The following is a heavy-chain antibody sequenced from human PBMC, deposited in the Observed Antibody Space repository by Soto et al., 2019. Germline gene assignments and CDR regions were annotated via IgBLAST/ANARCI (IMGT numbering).Heavy chain of an antibody. Sequence: PGGSLRLSCAASGFTFSSYWMSWVRQAPGKGLEWVANIKQDGSEKYYVDYVKGRFTISRDNAKNSLYLQMNSLRAEDTAVYYCARDFYSGSGKLDYWGRGTLVTVSS. D-gene: IGHD3-10*01. V-gene: IGHV3-7*01. CDR2: IKQDGSEK. CDR1: GFTFSSYW. J-gene: IGHJ4*02. CDR3: ARDFYSGSGKLDY.